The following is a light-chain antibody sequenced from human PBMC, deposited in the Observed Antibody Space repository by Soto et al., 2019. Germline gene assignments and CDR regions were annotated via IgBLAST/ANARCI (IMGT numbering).Light chain of an antibody. CDR2: GAS. J-gene: IGKJ1*01. Sequence: EIVLTQSPGTLSLSPGERATLSCRASQSVSSSYLAWYQQKPGRAPRLLIYGASSRATGIPDRFSGSGSGTDFTLTISRLEPEDFAVYYRQQYGSSQWTFGQGTKVDIK. CDR1: QSVSSSY. CDR3: QQYGSSQWT. V-gene: IGKV3-20*01.